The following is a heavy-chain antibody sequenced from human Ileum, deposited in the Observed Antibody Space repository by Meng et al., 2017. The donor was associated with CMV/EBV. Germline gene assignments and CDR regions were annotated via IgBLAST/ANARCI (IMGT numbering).Heavy chain of an antibody. Sequence: ASVKVSCKASGYTFTTYAMHWVRQAPGQRLEWMGWSNAGNANTKYSQEFQGRVTITRDTSASTAYMELSSLRSEDTAVYYCARKMVKWLPWPWGGWFDPWGQGTLVTVSS. CDR1: GYTFTTYA. J-gene: IGHJ5*02. CDR2: SNAGNANT. V-gene: IGHV1-3*02. D-gene: IGHD6-19*01. CDR3: ARKMVKWLPWPWGGWFDP.